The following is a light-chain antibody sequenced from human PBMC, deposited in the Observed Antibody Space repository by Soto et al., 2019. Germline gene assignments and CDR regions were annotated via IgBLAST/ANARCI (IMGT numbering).Light chain of an antibody. CDR1: SIGSRS. CDR3: QVWDSTGDQVV. CDR2: FDS. V-gene: IGLV3-21*04. J-gene: IGLJ2*01. Sequence: SYELTQPTSVSVAPGMTARIPCGGKSIGSRSVHWYQQKPGQAPFMVIYFDSDRPSGIPERFSGSNSGNTATLIISTVEAGDEADYYCQVWDSTGDQVVFGGGTKLTVL.